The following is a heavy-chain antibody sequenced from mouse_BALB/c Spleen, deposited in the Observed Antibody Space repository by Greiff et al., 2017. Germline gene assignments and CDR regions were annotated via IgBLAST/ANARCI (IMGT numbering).Heavy chain of an antibody. J-gene: IGHJ1*01. CDR2: ISYSGST. D-gene: IGHD2-3*01. CDR3: ARSPFYDGYWYFDV. V-gene: IGHV3-8*02. Sequence: EVQLKESGPSLVKPSQTLSLTCSVTGDSITSGYWNWIRKFPGNKLEYMGYISYSGSTYYNPSLKSRISITRDTSKNQYYLQLNSVTTEDTATYYCARSPFYDGYWYFDVWGAGTTVTVSS. CDR1: GDSITSGY.